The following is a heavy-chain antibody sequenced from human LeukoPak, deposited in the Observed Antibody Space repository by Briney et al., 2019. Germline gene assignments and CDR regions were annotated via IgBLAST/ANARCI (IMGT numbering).Heavy chain of an antibody. D-gene: IGHD6-19*01. CDR2: IYTSGST. J-gene: IGHJ6*03. CDR3: ARAAYSSGWYGVGDYYYMDV. Sequence: SETLSLTCTVSGGSISGFYWSWIRQPAGKGLEWIGRIYTSGSTNYNPSLKSRVTMSVDTSKNQFSLKLSSVTAADTAVYYCARAAYSSGWYGVGDYYYMDVWGKGTTVTISS. CDR1: GGSISGFY. V-gene: IGHV4-4*07.